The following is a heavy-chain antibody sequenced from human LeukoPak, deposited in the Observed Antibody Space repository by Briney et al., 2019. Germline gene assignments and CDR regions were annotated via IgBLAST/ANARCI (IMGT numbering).Heavy chain of an antibody. V-gene: IGHV4-34*01. CDR3: ARVIAVAGTGYYYYMDV. D-gene: IGHD6-19*01. CDR1: GESFSGYY. Sequence: SETLSLTCAVYGESFSGYYWSWIRQPPGKGLEWVGEINHSGSTNYNPSLKSRVTISVDTSKNQFSLKLSSVTAADTAVYYCARVIAVAGTGYYYYMDVWGKGTTVTISS. J-gene: IGHJ6*03. CDR2: INHSGST.